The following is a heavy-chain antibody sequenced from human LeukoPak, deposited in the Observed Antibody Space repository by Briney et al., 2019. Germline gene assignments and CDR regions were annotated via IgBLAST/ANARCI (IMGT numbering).Heavy chain of an antibody. CDR3: VRDNPRCCGVVPANIDDN. J-gene: IGHJ4*02. Sequence: AGGSLRLSCAASGFTFSRDSMNWVRQAPGKGLEWVSYINGGGSPIYYADSVRGRFTISRDNVKNSLYLQMNSLRAEDTAVYYCVRDNPRCCGVVPANIDDNWGQGTLVTVSS. CDR1: GFTFSRDS. V-gene: IGHV3-48*01. CDR2: INGGGSPI. D-gene: IGHD2-15*01.